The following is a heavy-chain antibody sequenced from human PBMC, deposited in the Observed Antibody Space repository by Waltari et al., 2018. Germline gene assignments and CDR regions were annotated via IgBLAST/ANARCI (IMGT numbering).Heavy chain of an antibody. J-gene: IGHJ4*02. Sequence: QVQLQQWGAGLLKPSETLSLTCAVYGGSFSGYYWSWIRQPPGKGLEWIGEINHSGRTNYNPSLKSRVTISVDTSKNQFSLKLSSVTAADTAVYYCARLGSWGEVVPAASFDYWGQGTLVTVSS. V-gene: IGHV4-34*01. CDR3: ARLGSWGEVVPAASFDY. D-gene: IGHD2-2*01. CDR1: GGSFSGYY. CDR2: INHSGRT.